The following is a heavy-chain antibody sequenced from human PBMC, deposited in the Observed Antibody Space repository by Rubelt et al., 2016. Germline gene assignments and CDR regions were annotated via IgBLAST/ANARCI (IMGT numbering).Heavy chain of an antibody. J-gene: IGHJ4*02. V-gene: IGHV1-46*01. Sequence: QVQLVQSGAEVKKPGASVKVSCKASGYTFTSYYMHWVRQAPGQGLEWMGIINPSGGSTSYEQEFQGRVTMTRETSTSTVYMELSSLRSEDTAVYYCARTKTVEMATIPLAYWGQGTLVTVSS. CDR1: GYTFTSYY. CDR2: INPSGGST. CDR3: ARTKTVEMATIPLAY. D-gene: IGHD5-24*01.